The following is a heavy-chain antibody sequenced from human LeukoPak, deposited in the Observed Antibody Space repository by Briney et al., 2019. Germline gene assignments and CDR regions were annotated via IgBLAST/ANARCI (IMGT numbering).Heavy chain of an antibody. CDR3: AREGEYYSASGNVVDAYDI. Sequence: GASVKVSCKASGGTFNISAISWVRLVPGQGLEWMGGIAPISGTPIHVQRFQGRLTISADRSTSTAYMDLSSLRSEDTAVYYCAREGEYYSASGNVVDAYDIWGQGTMVTVSS. J-gene: IGHJ3*02. CDR2: IAPISGTP. CDR1: GGTFNISA. D-gene: IGHD3-10*01. V-gene: IGHV1-69*06.